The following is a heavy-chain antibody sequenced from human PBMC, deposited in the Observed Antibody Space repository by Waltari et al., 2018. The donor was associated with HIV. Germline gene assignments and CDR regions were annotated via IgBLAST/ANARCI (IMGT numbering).Heavy chain of an antibody. CDR3: ARDYSGTYADFDY. D-gene: IGHD1-26*01. CDR2: ISSSGSTI. V-gene: IGHV3-48*01. J-gene: IGHJ4*02. CDR1: GLTSSSYS. Sequence: EVQLVESGGGVVQPGGSLRLSCAASGLTSSSYSMNWVRQAPGKGLEWVSYISSSGSTIYYADSVRGRFTISRDNAKNSLYLQLNSLRAEDTAVYYCARDYSGTYADFDYWGQGTLVTVSS.